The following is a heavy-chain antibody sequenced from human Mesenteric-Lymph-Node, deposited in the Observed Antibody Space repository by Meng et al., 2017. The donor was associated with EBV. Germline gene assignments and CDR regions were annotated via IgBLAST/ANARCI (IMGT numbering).Heavy chain of an antibody. CDR1: GFSFSNYG. Sequence: EVLLLGAGGGLVQPGGSPRLSCAASGFSFSNYGMTWVRQAPGKGLEWVSSISLSGGSTYYADSVKGRFTVSRDNSKNTLYLQMNSLRAEDTAVYYCAKSPGDEGNYWGQGTLVTVSS. CDR3: AKSPGDEGNY. D-gene: IGHD7-27*01. CDR2: ISLSGGST. J-gene: IGHJ4*02. V-gene: IGHV3-23*01.